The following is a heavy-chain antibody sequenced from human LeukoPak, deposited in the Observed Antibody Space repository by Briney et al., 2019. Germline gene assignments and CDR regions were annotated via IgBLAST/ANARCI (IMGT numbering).Heavy chain of an antibody. V-gene: IGHV3-21*01. J-gene: IGHJ5*02. Sequence: GGSLRLSCAASGFTFSSYSMNWVRQAPGKGLEWVSSISSSSSYIYYADSVKGRFTISRDNAKNSLYLQTNSLRAEDTAVYYCARGASRFLEWLKEYNWFDPWGQGTLVTVSS. D-gene: IGHD3-3*01. CDR3: ARGASRFLEWLKEYNWFDP. CDR2: ISSSSSYI. CDR1: GFTFSSYS.